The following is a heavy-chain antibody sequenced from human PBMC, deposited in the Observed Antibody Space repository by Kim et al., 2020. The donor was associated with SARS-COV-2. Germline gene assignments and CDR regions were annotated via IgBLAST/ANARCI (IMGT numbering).Heavy chain of an antibody. V-gene: IGHV1-2*02. CDR2: INPNSGGT. Sequence: ASVKVSCKASGYTFTGYYMHWVRQAPGQGLEWMGWINPNSGGTNYAQEFQGRVTMTRDTSISTAYMELSRLRSDDTAVYYCARGNYYGSGSLEFDYWGQG. CDR1: GYTFTGYY. CDR3: ARGNYYGSGSLEFDY. D-gene: IGHD3-10*01. J-gene: IGHJ4*02.